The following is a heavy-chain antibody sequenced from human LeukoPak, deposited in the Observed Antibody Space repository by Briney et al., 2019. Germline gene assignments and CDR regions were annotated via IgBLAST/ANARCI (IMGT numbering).Heavy chain of an antibody. CDR1: GFTFSSYA. D-gene: IGHD4-17*01. V-gene: IGHV3-23*01. J-gene: IGHJ4*02. CDR2: ISGSGGST. Sequence: GGSLRLSCAAAGFTFSSYAMSWLRQAPGKGLEWVSAISGSGGSTYYADSVKGRFTISRDNSKNTLYLQMNSLRAEDTAVYYCAKTLDDTVTTIHWGQGTLVTVSS. CDR3: AKTLDDTVTTIH.